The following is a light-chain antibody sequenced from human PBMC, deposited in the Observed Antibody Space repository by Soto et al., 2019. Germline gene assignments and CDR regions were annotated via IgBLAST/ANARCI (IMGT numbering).Light chain of an antibody. CDR1: QSISSW. CDR2: KAS. V-gene: IGKV1-5*03. Sequence: DIQMTQSPSTLSASVGDRVTITCRASQSISSWWAWYQQKPGKAPKLLMYKASSLESGVPSRFSGSGSGTEFTLTISSLQPDDFATHYCQQYHSYASTFGQGTKVEIK. J-gene: IGKJ1*01. CDR3: QQYHSYAST.